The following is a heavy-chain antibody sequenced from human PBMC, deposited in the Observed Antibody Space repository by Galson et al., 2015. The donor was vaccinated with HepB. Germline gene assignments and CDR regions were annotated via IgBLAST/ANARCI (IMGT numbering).Heavy chain of an antibody. V-gene: IGHV3-73*01. D-gene: IGHD6-13*01. CDR3: VRSGDFSGYSSR. J-gene: IGHJ4*02. CDR2: IRSKATNYAA. CDR1: GFTFSGSA. Sequence: LRLSCAASGFTFSGSAIHWVRQASGRGPEWIGHIRSKATNYAALYAPSLKGRFTISRDDSKNMAYLHMRSLKTDDTAVYYCVRSGDFSGYSSRWGQGTLVTVSS.